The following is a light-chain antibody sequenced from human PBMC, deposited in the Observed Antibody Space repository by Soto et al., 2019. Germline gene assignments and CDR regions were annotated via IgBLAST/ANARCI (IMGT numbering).Light chain of an antibody. CDR3: QQTYTTHEIT. CDR2: GAS. J-gene: IGKJ5*01. V-gene: IGKV1-39*01. Sequence: DIQMTQSPSSLSASVGGRLTITCPASQSISISLNWYQLKAGKAPNLLMYGASYLKSGVPTRFSGSGSGTDFTLTISSLQQEDFATYYCQQTYTTHEITFGQGTRLEIK. CDR1: QSISIS.